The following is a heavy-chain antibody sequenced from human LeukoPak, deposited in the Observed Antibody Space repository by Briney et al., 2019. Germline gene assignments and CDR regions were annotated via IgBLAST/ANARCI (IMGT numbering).Heavy chain of an antibody. Sequence: PSETLSLTCAVYGGSFSGYYWSWIRQPPGKGLEWIGEINHSGSTNYNPSLKSRVTISVDTSKNQFSLKLSSVTAADTAVYYCARGADPYYYGSGSYWYDYWGQGTLVTVSS. CDR3: ARGADPYYYGSGSYWYDY. CDR1: GGSFSGYY. V-gene: IGHV4-34*01. D-gene: IGHD3-10*01. J-gene: IGHJ4*02. CDR2: INHSGST.